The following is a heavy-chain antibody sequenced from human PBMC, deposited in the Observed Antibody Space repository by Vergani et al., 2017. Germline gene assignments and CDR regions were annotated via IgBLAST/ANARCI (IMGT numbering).Heavy chain of an antibody. V-gene: IGHV3-23*01. CDR1: GFTFSSYA. CDR3: ALYSGYDRSYYYYYGMDV. Sequence: EVQLLESGGGLVQPGGSLRLSCAASGFTFSSYAMSWVRRAPGKGLEWVSAISGSGGSTYYAASVKGRFTISRDNSKNTLYLQMNSLRAEDTAVYYCALYSGYDRSYYYYYGMDVWGQGTTVTVSS. CDR2: ISGSGGST. J-gene: IGHJ6*02. D-gene: IGHD5-12*01.